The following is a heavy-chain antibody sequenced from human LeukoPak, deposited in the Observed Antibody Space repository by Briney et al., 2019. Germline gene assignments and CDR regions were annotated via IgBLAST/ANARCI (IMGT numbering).Heavy chain of an antibody. V-gene: IGHV3-49*04. CDR3: SRHRRITIFGVVIQDYYYYGMDV. CDR2: IRSKAYGGTT. D-gene: IGHD3-3*01. Sequence: SGGSLRLSCIASGFTFGDYAMSWVRQAPGKGLEWVGFIRSKAYGGTTEYAASVKGRFTISRDDSKSIAYLQMNSLKTEDTAVYYCSRHRRITIFGVVIQDYYYYGMDVWGQGTTVTVSS. J-gene: IGHJ6*02. CDR1: GFTFGDYA.